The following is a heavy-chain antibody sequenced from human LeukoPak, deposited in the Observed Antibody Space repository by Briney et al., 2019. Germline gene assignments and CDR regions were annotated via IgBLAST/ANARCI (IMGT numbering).Heavy chain of an antibody. Sequence: ASVKVSCKVSGYTLTELSIHWVRQAPGKGLEWMGGFDPEDGETIYAQKFQGRVTMTEDTSTDTAYMELSSLRSEDTAVYYCATGPSGYSSGWYVDYWGQGTLVTVSS. D-gene: IGHD6-19*01. CDR1: GYTLTELS. V-gene: IGHV1-24*01. J-gene: IGHJ4*02. CDR3: ATGPSGYSSGWYVDY. CDR2: FDPEDGET.